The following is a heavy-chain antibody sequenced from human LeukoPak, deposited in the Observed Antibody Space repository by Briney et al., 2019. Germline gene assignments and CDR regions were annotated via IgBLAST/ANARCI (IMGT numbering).Heavy chain of an antibody. CDR3: AKDVASGRAMVLLFVL. CDR2: ISYDGSNK. D-gene: IGHD5-18*01. CDR1: GFTSTILA. V-gene: IGHV3-30*18. Sequence: PGGSLRPSCAASGFTSTILAMDWVRQAPGEGLEWVAVISYDGSNKYYADSVKGRFTISRDNSKNTLYLQMNSLRAEDTAVYYCAKDVASGRAMVLLFVLGGRGTLVTVSS. J-gene: IGHJ4*02.